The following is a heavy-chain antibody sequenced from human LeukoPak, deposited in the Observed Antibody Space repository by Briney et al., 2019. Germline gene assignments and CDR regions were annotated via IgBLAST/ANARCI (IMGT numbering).Heavy chain of an antibody. Sequence: ASVKVSCKASGYTFTNYAVSWVRQAPGQGLEYMGYISAYNGNTNYAQNLQGRVTMTTDTSTSTAYMELRSLRSDDTAVYYCARDRRHYYDSSGYDDAFDIWGQGTMVTVSS. V-gene: IGHV1-18*01. CDR2: ISAYNGNT. D-gene: IGHD3-22*01. CDR1: GYTFTNYA. CDR3: ARDRRHYYDSSGYDDAFDI. J-gene: IGHJ3*02.